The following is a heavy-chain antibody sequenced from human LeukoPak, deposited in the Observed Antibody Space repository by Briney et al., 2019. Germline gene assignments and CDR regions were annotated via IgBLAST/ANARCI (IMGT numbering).Heavy chain of an antibody. V-gene: IGHV4-61*05. CDR1: GGSISSSSYY. J-gene: IGHJ2*01. Sequence: SETLSLTCTVSGGSISSSSYYWGWIRQPPGKGLEWIGYIYYSGNTKYNPSLKSRVTISVDTSKNQFSLKLSSVTAADTAVYYCARVSSSWYQDWYFDLWGRGTLVTVSS. CDR2: IYYSGNT. D-gene: IGHD6-13*01. CDR3: ARVSSSWYQDWYFDL.